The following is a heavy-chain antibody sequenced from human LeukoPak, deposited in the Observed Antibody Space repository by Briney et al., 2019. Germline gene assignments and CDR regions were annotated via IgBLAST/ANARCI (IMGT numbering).Heavy chain of an antibody. J-gene: IGHJ5*02. Sequence: SETLSLTCTVSGGSISSYYWSWIRQPPGKGLEWIGYIYYSGSTYYNPSLKSRVTISVDTSKNQFSLKLSSVTAADTAVYYCARDRDDYAADPWGQGTLVTVSS. V-gene: IGHV4-30-4*08. CDR2: IYYSGST. CDR1: GGSISSYY. D-gene: IGHD4-17*01. CDR3: ARDRDDYAADP.